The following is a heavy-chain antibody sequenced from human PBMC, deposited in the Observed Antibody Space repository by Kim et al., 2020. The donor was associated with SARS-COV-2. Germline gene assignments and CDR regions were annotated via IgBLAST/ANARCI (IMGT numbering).Heavy chain of an antibody. J-gene: IGHJ4*02. V-gene: IGHV3-23*01. D-gene: IGHD1-26*01. Sequence: DSVKGRFTISRDNSKNTLYLQMNSLRAEDTAVYYCAKDGGIVGATEGFGYWGQGTLVTVSS. CDR3: AKDGGIVGATEGFGY.